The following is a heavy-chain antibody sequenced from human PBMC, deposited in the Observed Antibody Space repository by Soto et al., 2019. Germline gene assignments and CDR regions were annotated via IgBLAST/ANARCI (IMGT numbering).Heavy chain of an antibody. Sequence: QVQLVESGGGVFRPGRSLRLSCAAPGFPFGSYGMHWVGQAPGKGLEGGAVISFDGSNKYYADSVKGRFTISRDNSKNTLYLQMNSLRAEDTAVYYCAKDLTSVTTSPGRPDPIYYYYYGMDVWGQGTTVTVSS. CDR2: ISFDGSNK. CDR3: AKDLTSVTTSPGRPDPIYYYYYGMDV. J-gene: IGHJ6*02. V-gene: IGHV3-30*18. D-gene: IGHD4-17*01. CDR1: GFPFGSYG.